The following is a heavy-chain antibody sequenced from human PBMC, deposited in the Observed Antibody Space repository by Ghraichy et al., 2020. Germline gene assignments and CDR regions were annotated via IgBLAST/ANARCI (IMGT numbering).Heavy chain of an antibody. CDR3: ARGVNINSSGRFDP. V-gene: IGHV3-48*02. Sequence: LSLTCAASGFTFSSYSMNWVRQAPGKGLEWVSYISYSSSVIYYADSVKGRFTISRDNAKNSLYLQMNSLRDEDTAVYYCARGVNINSSGRFDPWGQGTQVTVSS. CDR2: ISYSSSVI. CDR1: GFTFSSYS. D-gene: IGHD2/OR15-2a*01. J-gene: IGHJ5*02.